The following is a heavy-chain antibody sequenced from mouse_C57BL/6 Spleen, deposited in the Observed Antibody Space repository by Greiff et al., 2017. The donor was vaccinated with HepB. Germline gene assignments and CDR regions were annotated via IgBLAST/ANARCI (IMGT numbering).Heavy chain of an antibody. D-gene: IGHD2-5*01. CDR1: GYTFTSYW. CDR2: IYPGNSDT. V-gene: IGHV1-5*01. CDR3: MAYSNFVLFAY. J-gene: IGHJ3*01. Sequence: EVQLQQSGTVLARPGASVKMSCKTSGYTFTSYWMHWVKQRPGQGLEWIGAIYPGNSDTSYNQKFKGKAKLTAVTSASTAFMELSSLTNEGSAGYYGMAYSNFVLFAYWGQGTLVTVSA.